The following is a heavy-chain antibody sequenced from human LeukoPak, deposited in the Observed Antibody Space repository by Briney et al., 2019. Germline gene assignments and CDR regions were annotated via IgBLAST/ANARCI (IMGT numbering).Heavy chain of an antibody. D-gene: IGHD5-24*01. CDR3: VRHRASYFDY. CDR2: IYYSGSA. V-gene: IGHV4-59*08. J-gene: IGHJ4*02. CDR1: GGTLASHY. Sequence: SETLSLICNVSGGTLASHYWSWVRQPPGKRLEWVGYIYYSGSADYNPSLKSRVTISVDTSKNQFSLRLKSVTAADTAVYYCVRHRASYFDYWGQGTLVLVSS.